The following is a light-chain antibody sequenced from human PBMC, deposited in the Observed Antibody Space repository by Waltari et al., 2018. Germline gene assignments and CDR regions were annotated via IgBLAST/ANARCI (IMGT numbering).Light chain of an antibody. CDR3: CSYAGTWV. J-gene: IGLJ3*02. CDR2: DVT. V-gene: IGLV2-11*01. CDR1: GSDVGDYNY. Sequence: QSALTQPRSVSGSPGQSVTISCTGTGSDVGDYNYVSWYQQHPGNAPKLVIYDVTQRPSGVPDRFSGSRSGNSASLTISGLQAEDDADYYCCSYAGTWVFGGVTKLTVL.